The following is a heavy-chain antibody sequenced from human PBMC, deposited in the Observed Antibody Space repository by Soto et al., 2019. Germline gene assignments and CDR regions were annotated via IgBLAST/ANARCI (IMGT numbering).Heavy chain of an antibody. J-gene: IGHJ5*02. D-gene: IGHD2-15*01. V-gene: IGHV1-69*13. CDR3: AREYCSGGSCYTGYPDKYNWFDP. Sequence: SVKVSCKASGGTFSSYAISWVRQAPGQGLEWMGGIIPIFGTANYAQKFQGRVTITADESTSTAYMELSSLRSEDTAVYYCAREYCSGGSCYTGYPDKYNWFDPWGQGTLVTVS. CDR1: GGTFSSYA. CDR2: IIPIFGTA.